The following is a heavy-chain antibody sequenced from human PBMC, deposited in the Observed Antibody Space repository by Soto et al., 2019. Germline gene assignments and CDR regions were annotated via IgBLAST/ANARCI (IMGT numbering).Heavy chain of an antibody. J-gene: IGHJ6*02. CDR1: GGCISSGGCS. CDR3: ARAHYGDYGYGMDV. V-gene: IGHV4-30-2*01. CDR2: IYPSGYT. D-gene: IGHD4-17*01. Sequence: QLQRQESGSGLVRPSQTLSLTWAVSGGCISSGGCSWSWIRQPPGKGLEWIGYIYPSGYTYYNPSLKSRVTRSVDRSKDQFALNLSAVTAAATAVYYCARAHYGDYGYGMDVWGQGTTVTVSS.